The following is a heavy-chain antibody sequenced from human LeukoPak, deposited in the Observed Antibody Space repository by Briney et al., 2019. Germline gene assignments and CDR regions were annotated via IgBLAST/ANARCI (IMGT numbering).Heavy chain of an antibody. V-gene: IGHV3-23*01. D-gene: IGHD3-22*01. CDR2: ISGSGGST. J-gene: IGHJ4*02. CDR3: AKDSGDYYDSSGPGFDY. CDR1: GFAYSSYA. Sequence: GGSLRLSCAASGFAYSSYAMSWFRQAPGKGLEWVSAISGSGGSTYYADSVKGRFTISRDNSKNTLYLQMNSLRAEDTAVYYCAKDSGDYYDSSGPGFDYWGQGTLVTVSS.